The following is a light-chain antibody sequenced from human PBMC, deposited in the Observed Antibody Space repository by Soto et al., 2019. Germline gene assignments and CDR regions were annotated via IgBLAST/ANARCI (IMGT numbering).Light chain of an antibody. V-gene: IGKV1-5*03. CDR1: QSISSW. CDR2: KAS. J-gene: IGKJ1*01. Sequence: DIQMTQSPSTLSASVGDRVTITCRASQSISSWLAWYQQKPGKAPKLLIYKASSLESGVPSRFSGSGSGTEFTLTISSLQRDDFATYYCQQYNSWRTFGQGTKVEIK. CDR3: QQYNSWRT.